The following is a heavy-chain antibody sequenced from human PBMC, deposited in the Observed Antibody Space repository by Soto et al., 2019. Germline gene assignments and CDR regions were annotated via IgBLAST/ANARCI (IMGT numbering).Heavy chain of an antibody. CDR1: GFTFSSYA. CDR3: AKANHGKTMIAVALRPPDAFDM. CDR2: ISGGGGST. D-gene: IGHD3-22*01. V-gene: IGHV3-23*01. Sequence: EVQLLESGGGLVQPGGSLRLSCAASGFTFSSYAMNWVRQAPGKGLEWVSTISGGGGSTFYADSVKGRVTISRDSSKNTLYLQMDSLRAEDTAVYYCAKANHGKTMIAVALRPPDAFDMWGQGTMVTVSS. J-gene: IGHJ3*02.